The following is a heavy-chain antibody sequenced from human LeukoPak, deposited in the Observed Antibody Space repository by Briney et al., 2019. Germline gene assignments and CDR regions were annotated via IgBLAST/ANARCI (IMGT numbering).Heavy chain of an antibody. Sequence: DTLSLTCGVSGGSITNTNYWTWVRQPPGKGLEWIGEVNLQGSTNYNPSLMGRVAISVDTSENHISLQLTSVTAADTAVYYCAREGGPYRPLDYSGQGTLVTVSS. CDR1: GGSITNTNY. V-gene: IGHV4-4*02. CDR3: AREGGPYRPLDY. CDR2: VNLQGST. J-gene: IGHJ4*02.